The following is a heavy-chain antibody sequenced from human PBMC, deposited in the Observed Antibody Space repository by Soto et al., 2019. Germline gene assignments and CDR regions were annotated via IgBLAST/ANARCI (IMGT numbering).Heavy chain of an antibody. D-gene: IGHD2-21*02. CDR1: EFSVSTNS. V-gene: IGHV3-66*01. CDR3: AEMTHGNSWFDY. J-gene: IGHJ5*01. CDR2: IYSGGST. Sequence: EVQLVDSGGGLVQPGGSLILSCAAAEFSVSTNSMTWVRQAPGTGLVWVSVIYSGGSTHYADPVTGRYTLSRYNSKKTLDPQMNSLRAEDTAVYFCAEMTHGNSWFDYWGQGTLVTVSS.